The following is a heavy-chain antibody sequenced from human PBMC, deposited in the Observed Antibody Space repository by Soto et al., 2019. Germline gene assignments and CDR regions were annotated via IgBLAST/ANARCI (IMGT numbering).Heavy chain of an antibody. CDR2: ISGSGGST. Sequence: LRLFCAASGFTLSSYAMSWVRQAPGKGLEWVSGISGSGGSTYYADSVKGRFTISRDNSKNTLYLQMNSLRAEDTAVYYCAKDRVTVVGYDAFDIWGQGTMVTVSS. V-gene: IGHV3-23*01. D-gene: IGHD6-19*01. CDR1: GFTLSSYA. CDR3: AKDRVTVVGYDAFDI. J-gene: IGHJ3*02.